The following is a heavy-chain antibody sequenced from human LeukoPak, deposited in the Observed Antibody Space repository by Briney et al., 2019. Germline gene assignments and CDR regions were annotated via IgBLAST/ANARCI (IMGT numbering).Heavy chain of an antibody. CDR1: GFTVSSNY. V-gene: IGHV3-21*03. Sequence: MSGGSLRLSCAASGFTVSSNYMSWVRQAPGKGLEWVSSISSSSSYIYYADSLKGRFTISRDNAKNSLYLQMNSLKTEDTAVYYCTTDGVGVEGATYDNWGQGTLVSVSS. CDR3: TTDGVGVEGATYDN. J-gene: IGHJ4*02. CDR2: ISSSSSYI. D-gene: IGHD1-26*01.